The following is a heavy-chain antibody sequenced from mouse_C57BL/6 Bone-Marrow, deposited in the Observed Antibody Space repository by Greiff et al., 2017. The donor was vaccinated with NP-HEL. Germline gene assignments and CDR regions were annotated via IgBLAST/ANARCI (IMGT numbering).Heavy chain of an antibody. CDR1: GYTFTSYD. J-gene: IGHJ2*01. Sequence: QVQLQQSGPELVKPGASVKLSCKASGYTFTSYDLNWVKQRPGQGLEWIGWIYPRDGSTQHNEKFKGKATLTVDTSSSTAYMELHSLTSEDSAVYFCAREKYDYDYWGQGTTLTVSS. CDR2: IYPRDGST. CDR3: AREKYDYDY. D-gene: IGHD2-4*01. V-gene: IGHV1-85*01.